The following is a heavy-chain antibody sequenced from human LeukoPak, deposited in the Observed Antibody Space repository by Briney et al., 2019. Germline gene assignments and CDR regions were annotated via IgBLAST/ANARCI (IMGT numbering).Heavy chain of an antibody. Sequence: SETLSLTCAVSVGTFSSYHWPWIRQPPGKGLEWIGEINRSGSTHYNRSLKRRVTITVDASNNHFSLKLRSVTAADTAVYYCARSGETTIAYLDWGQGTLVTVSS. CDR2: INRSGST. D-gene: IGHD1/OR15-1a*01. J-gene: IGHJ4*02. CDR3: ARSGETTIAYLD. CDR1: VGTFSSYH. V-gene: IGHV4-34*01.